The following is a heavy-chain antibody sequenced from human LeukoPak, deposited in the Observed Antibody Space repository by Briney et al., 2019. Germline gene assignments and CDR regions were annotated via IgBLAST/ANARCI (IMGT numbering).Heavy chain of an antibody. J-gene: IGHJ4*02. CDR3: ARVGSGYDFDY. CDR1: GYTFSSYG. D-gene: IGHD5-12*01. V-gene: IGHV1-18*01. Sequence: GASVKVSCKASGYTFSSYGISWVRQAPGQGLEWMGWISGYNGNTNYAQKVQGRVTMTTDTSTSTAYMELRSLTSDDPAVYYCARVGSGYDFDYWGPGTLVTVSS. CDR2: ISGYNGNT.